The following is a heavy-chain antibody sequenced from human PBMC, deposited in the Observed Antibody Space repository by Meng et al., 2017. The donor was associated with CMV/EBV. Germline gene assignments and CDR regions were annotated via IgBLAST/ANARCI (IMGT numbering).Heavy chain of an antibody. J-gene: IGHJ3*02. V-gene: IGHV1-46*01. D-gene: IGHD2-2*01. CDR1: GYTFTSYY. CDR2: INPSGGST. Sequence: ASVKVSCKASGYTFTSYYMHWVRQAPGQGLEWMGIINPSGGSTSYAQKFQGRVTMTRDTSTSTVYMELSSLRSEDTAVYYCASAGCGNTSCHKGDAFDIWGQGTMVTVSS. CDR3: ASAGCGNTSCHKGDAFDI.